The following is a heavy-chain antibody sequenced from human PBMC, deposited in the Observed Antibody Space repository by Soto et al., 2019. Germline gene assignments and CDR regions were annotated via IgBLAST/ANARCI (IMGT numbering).Heavy chain of an antibody. CDR1: GFTFSNYG. V-gene: IGHV3-30*18. CDR3: AKDGGPVYCNSPGCSAKHFDY. J-gene: IGHJ4*02. D-gene: IGHD2-2*01. CDR2: ISYDGDNE. Sequence: QVQLVESGGGVVQPGRSLRLSCAASGFTFSNYGMHWVRQAPGKGLEWVAIISYDGDNEYYADSVRGRFTSSRDNTKNTLYPQTSSLRHEDTAVYYCAKDGGPVYCNSPGCSAKHFDYWGQGTLVTVSS.